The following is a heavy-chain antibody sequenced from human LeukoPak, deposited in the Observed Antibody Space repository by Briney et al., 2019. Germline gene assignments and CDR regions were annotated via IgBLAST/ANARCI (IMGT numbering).Heavy chain of an antibody. CDR2: IYYSGYT. D-gene: IGHD5-12*01. Sequence: SETLSLTCTVSGGSISSYYWSWIRQPPGKGLEWIGYIYYSGYTNYNPSLKSRVTISVDTSKNQFSLKLSSVTAADTAVYYCARSELVATTSYYYYYMDVWGKGTTVTISS. J-gene: IGHJ6*03. CDR3: ARSELVATTSYYYYYMDV. V-gene: IGHV4-59*12. CDR1: GGSISSYY.